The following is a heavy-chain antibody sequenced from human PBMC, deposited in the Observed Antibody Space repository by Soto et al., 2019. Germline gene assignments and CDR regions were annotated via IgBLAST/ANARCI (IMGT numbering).Heavy chain of an antibody. CDR2: INHSGST. CDR3: VRGPWLPRGEY. CDR1: GGSFSGFF. V-gene: IGHV4-34*01. Sequence: QVQLQQWGAGLLKPSETLSLTCAVYGGSFSGFFWTWIRQPPGKGLEWLGEINHSGSTNYNPSLKSRVTLSADTSENQVSLRLTSVTAEDTAIYYCVRGPWLPRGEYWGQGTLVTVFS. J-gene: IGHJ4*02. D-gene: IGHD6-19*01.